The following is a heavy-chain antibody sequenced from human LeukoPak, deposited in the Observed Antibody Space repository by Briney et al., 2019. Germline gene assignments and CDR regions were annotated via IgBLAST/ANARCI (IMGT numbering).Heavy chain of an antibody. D-gene: IGHD4-17*01. CDR3: ARLFGTVTTYDY. CDR2: VNPDGSAK. CDR1: GFIFSTCW. Sequence: PGGSLRLSCAASGFIFSTCWMSWVRQAPGKGLEWVASVNPDGSAKYYVDSVKGRFTISRDNAENSLYLQMGSLRAEDTAVYYCARLFGTVTTYDYWGQGTLVAVSS. J-gene: IGHJ4*02. V-gene: IGHV3-7*01.